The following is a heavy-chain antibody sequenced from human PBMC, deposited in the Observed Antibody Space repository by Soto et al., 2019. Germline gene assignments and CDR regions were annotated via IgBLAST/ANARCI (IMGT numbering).Heavy chain of an antibody. D-gene: IGHD5-12*01. J-gene: IGHJ4*02. CDR1: GGSISSYY. CDR3: ARGRRGYSGLLDY. Sequence: PSETLSLTCTVSGGSISSYYWSWMRQPPGKGLEWIGYIYYSGSTNYNPSLKSRVTISVDTSKNQFSLKLSSVTAADTAVYYCARGRRGYSGLLDYWGQGTLVTVSS. V-gene: IGHV4-59*12. CDR2: IYYSGST.